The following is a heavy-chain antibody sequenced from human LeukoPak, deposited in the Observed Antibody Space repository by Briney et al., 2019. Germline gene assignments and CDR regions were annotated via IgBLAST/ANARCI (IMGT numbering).Heavy chain of an antibody. J-gene: IGHJ5*02. Sequence: GSLRLSCAASGFTFSSYAMSWVRQPPGKGLEWIGEINHSGSTNYNPSLKSRVTISVDTSKNQFSLKLSSVTAADTAVYYCARGSSSRKWFDPWGQGTLVTVSS. CDR3: ARGSSSRKWFDP. CDR1: GFTFSSYA. V-gene: IGHV4-34*01. D-gene: IGHD6-13*01. CDR2: INHSGST.